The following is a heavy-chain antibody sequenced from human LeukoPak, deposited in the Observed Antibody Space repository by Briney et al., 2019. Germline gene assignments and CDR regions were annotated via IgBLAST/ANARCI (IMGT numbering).Heavy chain of an antibody. D-gene: IGHD3-22*01. Sequence: ASETLSLTCAVYGGSFSGYYWSWIRRPPGKGLEWIGEINHSGSTNYNPSLKSRVTTSVDTSKNQFSLKLSSVTAADTAVYYCAIDTNYYDSSGSYYFDYWGQGTLVTVSS. CDR3: AIDTNYYDSSGSYYFDY. J-gene: IGHJ4*02. CDR1: GGSFSGYY. V-gene: IGHV4-34*01. CDR2: INHSGST.